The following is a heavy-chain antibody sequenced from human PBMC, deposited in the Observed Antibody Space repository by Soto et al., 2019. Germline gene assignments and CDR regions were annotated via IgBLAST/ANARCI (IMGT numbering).Heavy chain of an antibody. D-gene: IGHD3-3*01. V-gene: IGHV3-33*01. Sequence: GGSLRLSCAASGFTFSSYGMHWVRQAPGKGLEWVAVIWYDGSNKYYADSVKGRFTISRDNSKNTLYLQMNSLRAEDTAVYYCARGNPIFGVVIPFDYWGQGTLVTVSS. J-gene: IGHJ4*02. CDR1: GFTFSSYG. CDR3: ARGNPIFGVVIPFDY. CDR2: IWYDGSNK.